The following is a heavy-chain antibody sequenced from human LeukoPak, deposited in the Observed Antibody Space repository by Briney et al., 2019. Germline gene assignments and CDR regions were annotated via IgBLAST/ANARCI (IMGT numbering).Heavy chain of an antibody. V-gene: IGHV3-21*01. CDR3: ARRLVIAAAGTGYFDY. Sequence: GGSLGLSCAASGFTFSSYAMNWVRQAPGKGLEWVSSISSSSYIYYADSVKGRFTISRDNAKNSLYLQMNSLRAEDTAVYYCARRLVIAAAGTGYFDYWGQGTLVTVSS. CDR2: ISSSSYI. CDR1: GFTFSSYA. D-gene: IGHD6-13*01. J-gene: IGHJ4*02.